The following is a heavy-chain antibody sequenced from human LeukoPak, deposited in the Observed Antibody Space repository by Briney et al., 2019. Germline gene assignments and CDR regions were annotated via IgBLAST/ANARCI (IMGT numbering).Heavy chain of an antibody. CDR1: GYTFTGYY. D-gene: IGHD6-13*01. Sequence: ASVKVSCKASGYTFTGYYMHWVRPAPGQGLEWMGWINPNSGGTNYAQKFQGRVTMTRDTSISTAYMELSRLRSDDTAVYYCARSYPIAAADNYFDYWGQGTLVTVSS. V-gene: IGHV1-2*02. J-gene: IGHJ4*02. CDR2: INPNSGGT. CDR3: ARSYPIAAADNYFDY.